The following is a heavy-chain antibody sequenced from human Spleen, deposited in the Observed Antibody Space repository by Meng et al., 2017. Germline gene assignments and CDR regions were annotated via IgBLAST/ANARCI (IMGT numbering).Heavy chain of an antibody. Sequence: QVKVLQSGPGVEVPGASVKVSCKASGYTFAAYWIQWVRQAPGQGLEWMGRIYPKSDNTHYEQKFQGRVTMTRDTSISTAYMELSGLRSDDTAVYYCARDEDISAAGYLLGDFWGQGTLVTVSS. V-gene: IGHV1-2*06. CDR3: ARDEDISAAGYLLGDF. J-gene: IGHJ4*02. CDR1: GYTFAAYW. CDR2: IYPKSDNT. D-gene: IGHD6-13*01.